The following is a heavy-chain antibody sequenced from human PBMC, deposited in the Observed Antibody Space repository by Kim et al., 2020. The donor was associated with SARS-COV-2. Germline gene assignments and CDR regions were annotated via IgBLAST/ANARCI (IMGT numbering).Heavy chain of an antibody. J-gene: IGHJ4*02. Sequence: SETLSLTCIVSGVSISSYYWSWIRQPPGQGLEWIGYVSYRGNTNYNPSLKSRVTISVDTSKNQFSLKLNSMTAADTAVYYCARESTGWPETLDYWGQGTLVTVSS. D-gene: IGHD1-1*01. CDR2: VSYRGNT. CDR1: GVSISSYY. V-gene: IGHV4-59*01. CDR3: ARESTGWPETLDY.